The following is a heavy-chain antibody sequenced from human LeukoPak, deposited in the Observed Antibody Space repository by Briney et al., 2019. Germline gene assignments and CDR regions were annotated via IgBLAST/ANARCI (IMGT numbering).Heavy chain of an antibody. CDR2: IYYSGST. J-gene: IGHJ4*02. D-gene: IGHD3-22*01. Sequence: SEALSLTCTVSGGSISSGGYYWSWIRQPPGKGLEWIGSIYYSGSTYYNPSLKSRVTISVDTSKNQFSLKLSSVTAADTAVYYCARHPMIVLFTKRLGPYYFDYWGQGTLVTVSS. V-gene: IGHV4-39*01. CDR3: ARHPMIVLFTKRLGPYYFDY. CDR1: GGSISSGGYY.